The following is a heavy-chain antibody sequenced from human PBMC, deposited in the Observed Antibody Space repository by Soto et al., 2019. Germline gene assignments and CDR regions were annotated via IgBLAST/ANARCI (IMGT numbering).Heavy chain of an antibody. CDR2: ISARGGSL. V-gene: IGHV3-23*01. D-gene: IGHD1-26*01. Sequence: EVQLLESGGGLVQPGGSLRLSCAASGFSFSSYAMVWVRQAPGKGLEWVSVISARGGSLYFADSVKGRFTISRDNSKNVLSLEMNSLRAEDTATYFCAKGSIEDSASVDNWGQGTLVVVSS. CDR1: GFSFSSYA. J-gene: IGHJ4*02. CDR3: AKGSIEDSASVDN.